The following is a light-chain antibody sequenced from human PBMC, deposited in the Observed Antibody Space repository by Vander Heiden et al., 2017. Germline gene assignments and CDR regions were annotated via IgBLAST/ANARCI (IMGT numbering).Light chain of an antibody. J-gene: IGLJ3*02. CDR2: DDS. V-gene: IGLV3-21*03. CDR1: NIGSKS. Sequence: SYVLTQPPSVSVPPGKTASITCGGNNIGSKSVHWYQQKPGQAPVLVVYDDSDRPSGMPERFSGSNSGNTATLTINRVEAGDEADYYCQVWDSSSDHWVFGGGTKLTVL. CDR3: QVWDSSSDHWV.